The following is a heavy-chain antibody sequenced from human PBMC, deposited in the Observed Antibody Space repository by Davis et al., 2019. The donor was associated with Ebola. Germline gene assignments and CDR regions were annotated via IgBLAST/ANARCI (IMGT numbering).Heavy chain of an antibody. V-gene: IGHV1-46*01. D-gene: IGHD6-13*01. J-gene: IGHJ4*02. CDR1: RYTFTSYY. CDR3: ARERRPYIAAAGTDY. CDR2: INPSGGST. Sequence: ASVKVSCKASRYTFTSYYMHWVRQAPGQGLEWMGIINPSGGSTSYAQKFQGRVTMTRDTSTSTVYMELSSLRSEDTAVYYCARERRPYIAAAGTDYWGQGTLVTVSS.